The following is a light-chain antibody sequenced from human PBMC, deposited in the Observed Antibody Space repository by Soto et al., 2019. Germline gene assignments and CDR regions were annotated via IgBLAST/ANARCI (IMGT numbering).Light chain of an antibody. Sequence: IQLTQSPSSLYASVGDRVTITCRASQAIRTALGWYQQKPGKVPKLLIYAASILQSGVPSRFSGSGSGTDFTLTISSLQHEDFAVYYCQQHGSSPRTFGQGTKVDIK. V-gene: IGKV1-17*01. CDR2: AAS. CDR3: QQHGSSPRT. J-gene: IGKJ1*01. CDR1: QAIRTA.